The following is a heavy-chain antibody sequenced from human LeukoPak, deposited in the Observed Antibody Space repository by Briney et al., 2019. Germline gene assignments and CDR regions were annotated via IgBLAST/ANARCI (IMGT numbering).Heavy chain of an antibody. V-gene: IGHV1-2*06. J-gene: IGHJ4*02. CDR2: INPNTGGT. CDR1: GYTFTDCF. Sequence: ASVKVSCKASGYTFTDCFMHWVRQAPGQGLEWMGRINPNTGGTNYAQKFQGRVMLTRDTSISTAYMELSRLRSDDTAVYYCVRFLSWGATLGYWGQGTLVTVSS. D-gene: IGHD2-15*01. CDR3: VRFLSWGATLGY.